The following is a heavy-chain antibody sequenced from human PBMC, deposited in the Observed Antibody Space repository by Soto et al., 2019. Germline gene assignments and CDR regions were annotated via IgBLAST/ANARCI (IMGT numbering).Heavy chain of an antibody. D-gene: IGHD4-17*01. CDR3: ARIHFGDEPSYYYYGMDV. Sequence: QVQLQESGPGVVKPSQTLSLTCTVSGGSFSSGDYYWSWVRQPPGKGLEWIGYIYYTGSTFNNPSLKRRVSISIDTSKTQFALKLSSVTAADTAVYYCARIHFGDEPSYYYYGMDVWGQGTTVTVYS. V-gene: IGHV4-30-4*01. CDR1: GGSFSSGDYY. CDR2: IYYTGST. J-gene: IGHJ6*02.